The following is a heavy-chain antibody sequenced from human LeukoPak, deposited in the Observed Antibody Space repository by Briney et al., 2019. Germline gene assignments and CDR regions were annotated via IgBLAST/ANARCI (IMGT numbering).Heavy chain of an antibody. D-gene: IGHD3-3*01. V-gene: IGHV1-18*01. CDR3: ARVFGRYDFWSGYYSSRNWFDP. Sequence: ASVKVSCKASGYTFTSYGISWVRQAPGQGLEWMGWISAYNGNTNYAQKLQGRVTMTTDTSTSTAYMELRSLRSDDTAVYYCARVFGRYDFWSGYYSSRNWFDPWGQRTLVTVPS. J-gene: IGHJ5*02. CDR1: GYTFTSYG. CDR2: ISAYNGNT.